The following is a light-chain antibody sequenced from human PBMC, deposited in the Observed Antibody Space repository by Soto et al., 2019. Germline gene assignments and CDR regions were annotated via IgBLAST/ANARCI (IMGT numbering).Light chain of an antibody. J-gene: IGKJ5*01. CDR1: QSISSK. V-gene: IGKV3-15*01. CDR2: GAS. CDR3: QQYNTWRQIT. Sequence: EIVMTQSPATLSVSPGERATLSCRASQSISSKVGWYQQKPGQAPWLLIYGASTRATGIPARFSGSGSGTEFTLTINSLQSEDSAVYYCQQYNTWRQITFGQGTRLEIK.